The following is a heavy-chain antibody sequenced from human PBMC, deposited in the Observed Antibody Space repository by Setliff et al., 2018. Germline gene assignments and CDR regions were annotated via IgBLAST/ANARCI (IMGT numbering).Heavy chain of an antibody. CDR2: INHRGST. J-gene: IGHJ4*02. CDR1: GGTSSDYY. V-gene: IGHV4-34*01. Sequence: SETLSLTCAAYGGTSSDYYWTWIRQPPGKGLEWVGEINHRGSTNYNPSLKSRVTISVDTSKDQFSLKLISMTAADTAVYYRARGRNVAARLLDSWGQGTLVTVSS. CDR3: ARGRNVAARLLDS. D-gene: IGHD6-6*01.